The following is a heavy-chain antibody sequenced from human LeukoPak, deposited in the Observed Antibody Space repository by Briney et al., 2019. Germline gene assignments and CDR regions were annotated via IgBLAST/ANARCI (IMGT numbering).Heavy chain of an antibody. CDR3: ARHATGEGYYYYYGMDV. Sequence: GESLKISCKGSGFSFTSYWIGWVRQMPGKGLEWMGIIYPSDSESRYSPSFQGQVTISADRSISTAYLQWSSLKASDTAMYYCARHATGEGYYYYYGMDVWGQGTTVTVSS. CDR2: IYPSDSES. V-gene: IGHV5-51*01. CDR1: GFSFTSYW. J-gene: IGHJ6*02. D-gene: IGHD3-10*01.